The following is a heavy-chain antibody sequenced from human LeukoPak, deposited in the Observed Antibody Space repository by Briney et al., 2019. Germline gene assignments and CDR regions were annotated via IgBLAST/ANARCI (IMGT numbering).Heavy chain of an antibody. D-gene: IGHD2-15*01. CDR2: ISGSGGST. J-gene: IGHJ4*02. CDR3: AKDIVVVVAAPHYFDY. Sequence: GGSLRLSCAASGITFSSYAMSWVRQAPGKGLEWVSAISGSGGSTYYADSVKGRFTISRDNSKNTLYLQMNSLRAEDTAVYYCAKDIVVVVAAPHYFDYWGQGTLVTVSS. CDR1: GITFSSYA. V-gene: IGHV3-23*01.